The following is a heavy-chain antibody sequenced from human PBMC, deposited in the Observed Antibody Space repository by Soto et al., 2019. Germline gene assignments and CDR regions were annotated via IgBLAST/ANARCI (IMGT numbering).Heavy chain of an antibody. CDR2: KWYDGRGQ. V-gene: IGHV3-33*03. CDR3: AKDEVSRKYYGHSLDV. CDR1: GFTFSNYG. J-gene: IGHJ6*02. Sequence: ESGGGLVQPGRSLRLSCVVSGFTFSNYGMHWVGQAPGKGMEWVPDKWYDGRGQRYPGSVQVRFTISRDTSKNTLYLQINGLIVEDTAVYYCAKDEVSRKYYGHSLDVWGQGTTVTVSS. D-gene: IGHD4-17*01.